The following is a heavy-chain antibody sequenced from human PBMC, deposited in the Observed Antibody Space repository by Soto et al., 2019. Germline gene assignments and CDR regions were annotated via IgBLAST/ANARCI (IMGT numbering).Heavy chain of an antibody. CDR2: MNPNSGDT. Sequence: QVHLVQSGAEVKKPGASVKVSCKASGYTFTSFDINWVRQAAGQGLEWLGWMNPNSGDTVYSKKLQGRVTMTRNTSISTAYMVLSSLKTEDTAVYYCARGRPLDYWGQGTLVTVSS. CDR1: GYTFTSFD. V-gene: IGHV1-8*01. J-gene: IGHJ4*02. CDR3: ARGRPLDY.